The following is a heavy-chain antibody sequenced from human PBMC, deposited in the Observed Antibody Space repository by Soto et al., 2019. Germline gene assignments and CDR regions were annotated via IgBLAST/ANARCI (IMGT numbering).Heavy chain of an antibody. CDR1: GGSISSGGYY. V-gene: IGHV4-31*03. J-gene: IGHJ5*02. CDR2: IYYSGST. D-gene: IGHD3-22*01. CDR3: ARTSYYSSGTAADP. Sequence: QVQLQESGPGLVKPSQTLSLTCTVSGGSISSGGYYWSWIRQHPGKGLEWIGYIYYSGSTYYNPSLTRRVTISVDTSKNQCSLKLSSVTAAATAVYYCARTSYYSSGTAADPWGQGTLVTVSS.